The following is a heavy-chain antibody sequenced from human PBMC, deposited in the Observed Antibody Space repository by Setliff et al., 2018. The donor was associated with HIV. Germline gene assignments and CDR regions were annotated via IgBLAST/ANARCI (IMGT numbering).Heavy chain of an antibody. V-gene: IGHV1-18*01. CDR3: ARGHSGNDY. D-gene: IGHD1-1*01. CDR2: ISAYNGNT. J-gene: IGHJ4*02. CDR1: GYTFTSYG. Sequence: ASVKVSCKASGYTFTSYGISWVRQAPGQGLEWMGWISAYNGNTNYVQKLQGRVTITTDTSTSTAYMELSSLRSEDTAIYYCARGHSGNDYWGQGTLVTVSS.